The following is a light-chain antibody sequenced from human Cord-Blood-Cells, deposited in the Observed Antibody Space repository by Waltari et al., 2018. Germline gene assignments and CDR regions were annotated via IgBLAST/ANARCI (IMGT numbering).Light chain of an antibody. CDR2: GAS. CDR1: QSVSSSY. J-gene: IGKJ1*01. V-gene: IGKV3-20*01. CDR3: QQYGSSRT. Sequence: EIVLTQSPGTLSLSPGERATLSCRASQSVSSSYLAWYQQKPGQAPRLLIYGASSRATGIPDRFRGSGSGTDFTLTISGLEPEDFAVYYCQQYGSSRTFGQGTKVEIK.